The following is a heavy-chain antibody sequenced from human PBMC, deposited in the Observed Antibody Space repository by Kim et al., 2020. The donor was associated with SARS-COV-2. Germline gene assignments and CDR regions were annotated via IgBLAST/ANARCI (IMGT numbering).Heavy chain of an antibody. Sequence: GGSLRLSCAASGFTFSSYGMHWVRQAPGKGLEWVAVISYDGSNKYYADSVKGRFTISRDNSKNTLYLQMNSLRAEDTAVYYCAKDLGYSSGWYLLDYWG. J-gene: IGHJ4*01. CDR3: AKDLGYSSGWYLLDY. CDR1: GFTFSSYG. V-gene: IGHV3-30*18. D-gene: IGHD6-19*01. CDR2: ISYDGSNK.